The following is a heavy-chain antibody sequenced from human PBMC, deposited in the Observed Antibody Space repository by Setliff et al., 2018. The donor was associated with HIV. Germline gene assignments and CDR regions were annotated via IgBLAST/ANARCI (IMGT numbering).Heavy chain of an antibody. Sequence: KTSETLSLTCAVYGGSFSGYYWTWIRQSPGKGLEWIGEINHSGSANYNPALKSRFTISVDTSKNQCSLNLSSVPATDTAIYYCAATYCRGGGRDCPQMYDYWGQGSLVTVSS. J-gene: IGHJ4*02. D-gene: IGHD2-15*01. CDR1: GGSFSGYY. CDR2: INHSGSA. V-gene: IGHV4-34*01. CDR3: AATYCRGGGRDCPQMYDY.